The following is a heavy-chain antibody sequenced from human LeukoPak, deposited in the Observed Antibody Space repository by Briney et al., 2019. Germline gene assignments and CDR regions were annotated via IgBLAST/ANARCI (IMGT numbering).Heavy chain of an antibody. CDR2: IYYSGST. CDR1: GGSISSYY. Sequence: SETLSLTCTVSGGSISSYYWSWIRQPPGKGLEWIGYIYYSGSTNYNPSLKSRVTISVDMSKNQFSLKLSSVTAANTAVYYCARGDVDTALDYWGQGTLVTVSS. CDR3: ARGDVDTALDY. J-gene: IGHJ4*02. V-gene: IGHV4-59*01. D-gene: IGHD5-18*01.